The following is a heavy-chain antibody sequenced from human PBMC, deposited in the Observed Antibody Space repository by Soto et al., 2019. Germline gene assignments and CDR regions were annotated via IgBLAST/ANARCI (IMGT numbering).Heavy chain of an antibody. V-gene: IGHV3-30*18. CDR3: AKDSGRGSADYYFDY. J-gene: IGHJ4*02. CDR2: ISYNGNDK. D-gene: IGHD3-10*01. CDR1: GFTFSNYG. Sequence: PGGSLRLSCAASGFTFSNYGMHWVRQAPGKGLECVAVISYNGNDKYHVDSVKGRFTISRDNSKNTLFLQMNSLRADDTAVYYCAKDSGRGSADYYFDYWGQGTLVTVYS.